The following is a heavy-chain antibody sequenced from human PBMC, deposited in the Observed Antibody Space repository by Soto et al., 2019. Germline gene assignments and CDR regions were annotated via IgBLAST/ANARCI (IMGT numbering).Heavy chain of an antibody. CDR2: IKQDGSEK. CDR1: GFTFSSYW. J-gene: IGHJ3*02. D-gene: IGHD3-3*01. V-gene: IGHV3-7*05. Sequence: GGSLRLSCAASGFTFSSYWMSWVRQAPGKGLEWVANIKQDGSEKYYVDSVKGRFTISRDNAKNSRYLQMNSLRAEDTAVYYCAREEVPAPEWLPKHRAFDIWGQGTMVTVSS. CDR3: AREEVPAPEWLPKHRAFDI.